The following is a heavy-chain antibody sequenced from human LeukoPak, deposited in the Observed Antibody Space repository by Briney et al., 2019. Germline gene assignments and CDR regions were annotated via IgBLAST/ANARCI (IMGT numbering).Heavy chain of an antibody. D-gene: IGHD6-19*01. CDR1: GGTFSSYA. CDR3: ARRIAVAGGWY. J-gene: IGHJ4*02. V-gene: IGHV1-69*04. Sequence: ASVKVSCKASGGTFSSYAISWVRQAPGQGLEWMGRIIPILGIANYAQKFQGRVTITADKSTSTAYMELSSLRSEDTAVYYRARRIAVAGGWYWGQGTLVTVSS. CDR2: IIPILGIA.